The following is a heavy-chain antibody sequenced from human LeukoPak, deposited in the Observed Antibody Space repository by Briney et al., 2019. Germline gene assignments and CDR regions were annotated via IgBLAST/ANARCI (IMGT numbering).Heavy chain of an antibody. CDR1: GGTFSSYA. D-gene: IGHD3-3*01. J-gene: IGHJ5*02. V-gene: IGHV1-69*06. CDR2: IIPIFGTA. CDR3: ARVGQHYYDFLSWFDP. Sequence: GASVKVSCKASGGTFSSYAISWVRQAPGQGLEWMGGIIPIFGTANYAQKFQGRVTITADKSTSTAYMELSSLRSEDTAVYYCARVGQHYYDFLSWFDPWGQGTLVTVSS.